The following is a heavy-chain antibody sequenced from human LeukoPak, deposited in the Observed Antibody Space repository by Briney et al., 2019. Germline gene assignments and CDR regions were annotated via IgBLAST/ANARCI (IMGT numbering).Heavy chain of an antibody. Sequence: SETLSLTCAVYGGSFSGYYWSWIRQPPGKGLEWIGEINHSGSTNYNPSLKSRVTISADTPKNQFPLKLSSVTAADTAVYYCARGARLWFGELLHPRYYYGMDVWGQGTTVTVSS. V-gene: IGHV4-34*01. CDR3: ARGARLWFGELLHPRYYYGMDV. J-gene: IGHJ6*02. CDR2: INHSGST. CDR1: GGSFSGYY. D-gene: IGHD3-10*01.